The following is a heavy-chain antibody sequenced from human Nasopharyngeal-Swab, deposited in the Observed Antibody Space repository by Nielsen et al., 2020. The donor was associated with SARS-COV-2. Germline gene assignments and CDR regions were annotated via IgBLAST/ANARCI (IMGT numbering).Heavy chain of an antibody. CDR1: GGTFSSYA. CDR2: IIPIFGTA. V-gene: IGHV1-69*13. Sequence: SVKVSCKASGGTFSSYAISWVRQAPGQGLEWMGGIIPIFGTASYAQKFQGRVTITADESTSTAYMELSSLRSEDTAVYYCARDRYYDILTGESYYYYGMDVWGQGTTVTVSS. J-gene: IGHJ6*02. D-gene: IGHD3-9*01. CDR3: ARDRYYDILTGESYYYYGMDV.